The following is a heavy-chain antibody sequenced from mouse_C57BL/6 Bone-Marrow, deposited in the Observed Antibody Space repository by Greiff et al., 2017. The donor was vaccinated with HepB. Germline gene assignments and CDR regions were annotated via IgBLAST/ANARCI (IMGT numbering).Heavy chain of an antibody. D-gene: IGHD2-4*01. CDR2: ISSGSSTI. CDR1: GFTFSDYG. Sequence: EVMLVESGGGLVKPGGSLKLSCAASGFTFSDYGMHWVRQAPEKGLEWVAYISSGSSTIYYADTVKGRFTISRDNAKNTLFLQITSLRSEDTAMYYCARPMIRAWFAYWGQGTLVTVSA. CDR3: ARPMIRAWFAY. V-gene: IGHV5-17*01. J-gene: IGHJ3*01.